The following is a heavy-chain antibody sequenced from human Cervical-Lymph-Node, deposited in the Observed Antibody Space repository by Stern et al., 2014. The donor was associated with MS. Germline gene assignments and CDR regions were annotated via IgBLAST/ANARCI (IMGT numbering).Heavy chain of an antibody. CDR1: GFIFSSYS. D-gene: IGHD2-15*01. CDR2: LSHEGCKH. CDR3: ARDTCRGGGCYFRY. J-gene: IGHJ4*02. Sequence: DQLVESGGGVVQPGRSLRLSCAASGFIFSSYSMHWVRQVPGKGLDWVAFLSHEGCKHFYADSVKGRFTISRDNSHNTMHLQMHSLRAEDTAVYYCARDTCRGGGCYFRYWGQGILITVSS. V-gene: IGHV3-30*14.